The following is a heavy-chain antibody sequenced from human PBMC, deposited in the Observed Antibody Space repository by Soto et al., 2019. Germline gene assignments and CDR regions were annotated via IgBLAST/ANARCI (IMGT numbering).Heavy chain of an antibody. J-gene: IGHJ6*02. CDR3: ARDRDHYYGSVPYGMDV. D-gene: IGHD3-10*01. CDR2: IIPIFGTA. CDR1: GGTFSSYA. Sequence: GASVKVSCKASGGTFSSYAISWVRQAPGQGLEWMGGIIPIFGTANYAQKFQGRVTITADESTSTAYMELSSLRSEDTAVYYCARDRDHYYGSVPYGMDVWGQGTTVTVSS. V-gene: IGHV1-69*13.